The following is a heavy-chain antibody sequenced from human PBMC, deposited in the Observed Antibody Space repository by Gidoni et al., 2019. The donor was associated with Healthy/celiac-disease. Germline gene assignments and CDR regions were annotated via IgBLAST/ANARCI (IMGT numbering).Heavy chain of an antibody. CDR2: ISYDGSNK. J-gene: IGHJ6*02. CDR3: AKGRYCSSTSCYGGGYYYYYGMDV. Sequence: QVQLVESGGGVVQPGRSLRLSCAASGFTFRSYGMHWVRQAPGKGLEWVAVISYDGSNKYYADSVKGRFTISRDNSKNTLYLQMNSLRAEDTAVYYCAKGRYCSSTSCYGGGYYYYYGMDVWGQGTTVTVSS. D-gene: IGHD2-2*01. CDR1: GFTFRSYG. V-gene: IGHV3-30*18.